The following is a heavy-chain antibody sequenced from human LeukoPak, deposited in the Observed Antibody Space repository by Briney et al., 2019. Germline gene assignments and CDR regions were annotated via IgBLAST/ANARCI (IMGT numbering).Heavy chain of an antibody. J-gene: IGHJ6*03. CDR2: ISYSGSSA. CDR1: GFSFSSYA. CDR3: AKDESPGHGSYGVYYYYMDV. V-gene: IGHV3-23*01. Sequence: GGSLRLSCATSGFSFSSYAMTWVRQAPGKGLDWVSSISYSGSSAHYADSVMGRFTISRDNSKNTLYLQMNSLRPEDTAVYYCAKDESPGHGSYGVYYYYMDVWGKGTTVTVSS. D-gene: IGHD3-10*01.